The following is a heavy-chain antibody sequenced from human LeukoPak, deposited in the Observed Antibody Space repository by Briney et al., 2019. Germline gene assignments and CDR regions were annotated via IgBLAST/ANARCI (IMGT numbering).Heavy chain of an antibody. D-gene: IGHD3-22*01. CDR3: ARGPPDYYGSSPFDY. Sequence: KPSETLSFTCTVSGGSISSYYWSWIRQPAGKGLEWIGRIYTSGSTNYNPSLKSRVTMSVNTAKNQFSRKLSSVTAADTAVYYCARGPPDYYGSSPFDYWGQGTLVTVSS. CDR1: GGSISSYY. J-gene: IGHJ4*02. V-gene: IGHV4-4*07. CDR2: IYTSGST.